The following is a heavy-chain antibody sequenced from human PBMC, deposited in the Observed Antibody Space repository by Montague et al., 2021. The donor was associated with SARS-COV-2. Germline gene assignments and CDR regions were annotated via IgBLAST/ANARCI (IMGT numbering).Heavy chain of an antibody. V-gene: IGHV4-61*01. Sequence: SETLSLTCSVSGRSVSSGSYYWSWIRQPPGKGLECIGYIYYSGSAYYNPYNPSLMSRATISIDTSKNQFSLNLNSVTAADTAVYYCAEGDMVRGIPYIDNWGQGNLVTVSS. J-gene: IGHJ4*02. CDR2: IYYSGSA. CDR3: AEGDMVRGIPYIDN. CDR1: GRSVSSGSYY. D-gene: IGHD3-10*01.